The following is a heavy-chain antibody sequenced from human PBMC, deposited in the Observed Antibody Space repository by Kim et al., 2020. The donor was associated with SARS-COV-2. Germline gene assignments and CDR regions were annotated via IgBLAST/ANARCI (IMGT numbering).Heavy chain of an antibody. CDR2: ISGSAGRT. CDR1: GFSFYNYA. D-gene: IGHD6-13*01. Sequence: GGSLRLSCVGSGFSFYNYAMIWVRQAPGLGLEWVSGISGSAGRTFYPDSMKGRFTISRDISKSTLYLQINSLRGEDTAVYYCAKALPQQEMYNWYFDLWG. J-gene: IGHJ2*01. CDR3: AKALPQQEMYNWYFDL. V-gene: IGHV3-23*01.